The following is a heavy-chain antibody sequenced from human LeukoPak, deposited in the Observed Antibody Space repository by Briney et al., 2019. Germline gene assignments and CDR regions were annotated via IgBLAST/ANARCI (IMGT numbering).Heavy chain of an antibody. D-gene: IGHD6-19*01. CDR1: GGSISSSSYY. Sequence: SETLSLTCTVSGGSISSSSYYWGWIRQPPGKGLEWIGSIYYSGSTYYNPSLKSRVTISVDTSKNQFSLKLSSVTAADTAVYYCARHITAGYSSGWYVPARVWFDPWGQGTLVTVSS. CDR2: IYYSGST. V-gene: IGHV4-39*01. CDR3: ARHITAGYSSGWYVPARVWFDP. J-gene: IGHJ5*02.